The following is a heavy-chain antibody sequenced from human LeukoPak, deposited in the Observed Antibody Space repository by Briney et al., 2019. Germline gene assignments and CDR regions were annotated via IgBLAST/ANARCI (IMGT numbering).Heavy chain of an antibody. CDR1: GGSLSGYY. D-gene: IGHD2-15*01. V-gene: IGHV4-34*01. CDR3: VRGVFGGSGRRSCSDGSCSPLGY. Sequence: PSETLSLTCAVYGGSLSGYYLDWIRQPPGKGLEWIGEINHSGGTNYNSSLKSRVTMSLDTSKNQFSLTLISVTAADTAVYYCVRGVFGGSGRRSCSDGSCSPLGYWGQGTLVTVSS. CDR2: INHSGGT. J-gene: IGHJ4*02.